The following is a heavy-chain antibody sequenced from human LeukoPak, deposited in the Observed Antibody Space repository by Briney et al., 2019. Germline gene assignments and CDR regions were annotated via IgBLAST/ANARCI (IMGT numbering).Heavy chain of an antibody. V-gene: IGHV3-48*03. CDR3: AILNHHDTFDI. J-gene: IGHJ3*02. CDR2: ISSSGSTI. CDR1: GFTFSSYE. Sequence: QPGGSLRLSCAASGFTFSSYEMNWVRQAPGKGLEWVSYISSSGSTIYYADSVKGRFTISRGNAKNSLYLQMNSLRAEDTAVYYCAILNHHDTFDIWGQGTMVTVSS. D-gene: IGHD2-8*01.